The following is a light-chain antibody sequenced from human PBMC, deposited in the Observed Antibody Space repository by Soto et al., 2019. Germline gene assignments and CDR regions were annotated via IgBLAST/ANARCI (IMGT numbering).Light chain of an antibody. CDR3: QQWSLYSWT. CDR1: QNIGVW. CDR2: KTS. V-gene: IGKV1-5*03. J-gene: IGKJ1*01. Sequence: DIRMTQSPSTLSASVGDRVTIACRASQNIGVWLAWYQQKPGKVPSLLIYKTSTLEDGVPSRFSGTGSGTDVTLTIYNLQPDDVATYYCQQWSLYSWTFGQGTKVEI.